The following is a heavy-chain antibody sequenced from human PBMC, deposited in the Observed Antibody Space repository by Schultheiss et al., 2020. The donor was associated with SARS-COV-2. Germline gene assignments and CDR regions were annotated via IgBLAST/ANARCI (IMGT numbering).Heavy chain of an antibody. V-gene: IGHV3-23*01. CDR2: ISGSGGST. CDR1: GFTFSSYA. D-gene: IGHD3-10*01. Sequence: GGSLRLSCAASGFTFSSYAMSWVRQAPGQGLEWVSAISGSGGSTYYADSVKGRFTISRDNAKNSLYLQMNSLRAEDTAVFYCAREVNVLLWFGEPRAFDIWGKGTMVTVS. J-gene: IGHJ3*02. CDR3: AREVNVLLWFGEPRAFDI.